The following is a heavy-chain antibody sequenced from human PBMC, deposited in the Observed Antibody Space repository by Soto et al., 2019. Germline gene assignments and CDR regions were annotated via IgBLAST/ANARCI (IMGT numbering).Heavy chain of an antibody. Sequence: PSETLSLTCTVSGGSISSGGYYWSWIRQHPGKGLEWIGYIYYSGSTYCNPSLKSRVTISVDTSKNQFSLKLSSVTAADTAVYYCARVGCSSTSCPKSYYYYYYMDVWGKGTTVTVSS. CDR2: IYYSGST. V-gene: IGHV4-31*03. D-gene: IGHD2-2*01. CDR1: GGSISSGGYY. CDR3: ARVGCSSTSCPKSYYYYYYMDV. J-gene: IGHJ6*03.